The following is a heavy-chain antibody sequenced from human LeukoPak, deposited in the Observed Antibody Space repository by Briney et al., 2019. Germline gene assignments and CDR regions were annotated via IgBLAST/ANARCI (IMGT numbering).Heavy chain of an antibody. CDR2: IKSDGTTT. CDR1: GFTFSSYS. Sequence: PGGSLRLSCADSGFTFSSYSMHWVLQAPGKGPVWVSLIKSDGTTTGYADSVKGRFTISRDNAKKTLYLQMNSLGAEDTAVYYCARDRPYRPQDWGQGTLVTVSS. J-gene: IGHJ4*02. D-gene: IGHD3-16*02. V-gene: IGHV3-74*01. CDR3: ARDRPYRPQD.